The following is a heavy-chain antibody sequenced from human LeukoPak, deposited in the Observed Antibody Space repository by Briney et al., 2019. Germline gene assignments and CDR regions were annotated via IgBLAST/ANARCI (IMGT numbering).Heavy chain of an antibody. J-gene: IGHJ6*03. CDR3: ARIRRCSGGSCYASYYYYMDV. Sequence: KPSETLSLTCTVSGYSISSGYYWGWIRQPPGKGLEWIGHIYDSGITNYNPSLKSRVTISVDTSKNQFSLKLSSVTAADTAMYYCARIRRCSGGSCYASYYYYMDVWGKGTTVTISS. CDR1: GYSISSGYY. CDR2: IYDSGIT. D-gene: IGHD2-15*01. V-gene: IGHV4-38-2*02.